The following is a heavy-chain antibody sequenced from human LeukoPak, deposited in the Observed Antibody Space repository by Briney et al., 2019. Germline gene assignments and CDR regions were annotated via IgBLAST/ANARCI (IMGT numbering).Heavy chain of an antibody. CDR2: ISSRSSTI. CDR3: ASGYSVGDY. J-gene: IGHJ4*02. CDR1: GFTFSYYS. V-gene: IGHV3-48*01. D-gene: IGHD5-24*01. Sequence: GGSLRLSCAASGFTFSYYSMNWVRQAPGKGLEWVSYISSRSSTIYYADSVKGRFTISRDNARNSLYLQMNSLGVEDTAVYYCASGYSVGDYWGQGTLVTVSS.